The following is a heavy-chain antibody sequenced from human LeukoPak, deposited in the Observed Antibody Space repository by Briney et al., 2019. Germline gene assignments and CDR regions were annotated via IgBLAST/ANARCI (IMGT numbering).Heavy chain of an antibody. CDR2: IIPIFCTA. CDR3: ARGGVEMATRDGVAFDI. J-gene: IGHJ3*02. CDR1: GGTFSSYA. D-gene: IGHD5-24*01. V-gene: IGHV1-69*05. Sequence: GASVKVSCKASGGTFSSYAISWVRQAPGQGLEWMGRIIPIFCTANYAQKFQGRVTITTDESKSTAYMELSSLRSEDTAVYYCARGGVEMATRDGVAFDIWGQGTMVTVSS.